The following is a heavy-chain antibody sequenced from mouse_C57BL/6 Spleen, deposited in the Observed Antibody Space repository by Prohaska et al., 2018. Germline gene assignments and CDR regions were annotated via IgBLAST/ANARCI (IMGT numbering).Heavy chain of an antibody. D-gene: IGHD2-1*01. Sequence: QIQLVQSGPELKKPGETVKISCKASGYTFTNYGMSRVKQTPGKGLQWIGWRNNYSGVQTYAADVKGRFAFALETSASTAYLQINNLKNEETATYFCARGEMGTTSGDFDYWGQGTTLTVSS. V-gene: IGHV9-3*01. CDR1: GYTFTNYG. CDR3: ARGEMGTTSGDFDY. J-gene: IGHJ2*01. CDR2: RNNYSGVQ.